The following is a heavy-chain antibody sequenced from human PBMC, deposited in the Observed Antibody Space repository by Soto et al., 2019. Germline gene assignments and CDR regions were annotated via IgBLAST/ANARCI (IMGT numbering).Heavy chain of an antibody. V-gene: IGHV4-30-2*01. CDR1: GGSISSGGYS. D-gene: IGHD3-9*01. CDR3: AGGPPIFY. CDR2: IYHSVST. J-gene: IGHJ4*02. Sequence: QLQLQESGSKLVKPSQTLSLTCAVSGGSISSGGYSWSWIRQPPGKGLEWIGYIYHSVSTYYNPSLKSRVTISVDRSKSQFSLKLSSVTAADTAVYYCAGGPPIFYWGQGTLVTVSS.